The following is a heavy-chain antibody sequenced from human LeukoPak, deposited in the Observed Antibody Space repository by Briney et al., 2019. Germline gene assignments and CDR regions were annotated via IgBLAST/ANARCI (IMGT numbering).Heavy chain of an antibody. V-gene: IGHV3-7*01. CDR1: GFTFSHYW. Sequence: PGGSLRLSCVASGFTFSHYWMSWARQGPGKGLEWVANIKEDGSDKYYVDSVKGRFTISRDNAKNSLFLQMNSLRGEDTAVYYWARAHGAFEIWGQGTMVTVSS. CDR2: IKEDGSDK. J-gene: IGHJ3*02. CDR3: ARAHGAFEI.